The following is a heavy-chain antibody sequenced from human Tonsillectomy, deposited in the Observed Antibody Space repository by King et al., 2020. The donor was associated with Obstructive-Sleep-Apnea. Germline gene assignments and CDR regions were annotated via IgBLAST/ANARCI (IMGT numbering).Heavy chain of an antibody. J-gene: IGHJ4*02. D-gene: IGHD5-12*01. CDR2: ISYSGST. V-gene: IGHV4-59*08. Sequence: VQLQESGPGLVKPSETLSLTCTVSGGSISPYYWSWIRQPPGKGLEWMGYISYSGSTTYNPSRKSRVTMSVDTSKTQFSLRLRPVTAAETALYYCARHPRQSGYDLDYFDDWGQGTLLTVPS. CDR1: GGSISPYY. CDR3: ARHPRQSGYDLDYFDD.